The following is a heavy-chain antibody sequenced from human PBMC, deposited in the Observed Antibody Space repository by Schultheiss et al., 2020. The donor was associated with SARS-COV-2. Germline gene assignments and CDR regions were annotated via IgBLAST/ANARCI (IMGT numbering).Heavy chain of an antibody. Sequence: GGSLRLSCEASGFIFTSYGMHWVRQAPGKGLEWVAVIWYDGTKKYYADSVKGRFTISRDNAKNSLYLQMNSLRAEDTALYYCAKVATVATYFDYWGQGTPVTVSS. CDR3: AKVATVATYFDY. CDR2: IWYDGTKK. D-gene: IGHD4-23*01. V-gene: IGHV3-33*03. J-gene: IGHJ4*02. CDR1: GFIFTSYG.